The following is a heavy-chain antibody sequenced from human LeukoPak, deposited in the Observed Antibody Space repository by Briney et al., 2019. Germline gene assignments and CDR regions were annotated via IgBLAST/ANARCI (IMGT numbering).Heavy chain of an antibody. CDR3: ARTRRKPEGVLRYFDWTPRDGAFDI. V-gene: IGHV1-18*01. Sequence: RASVKVSCKASGGTFSSYAISWVRQAPGQGLEWMGWISAYNGNTNYAQKLQGRVTMTTDTSTSTAYMELRSLRSDDTAVYYCARTRRKPEGVLRYFDWTPRDGAFDIWGQGTMVTVSS. CDR1: GGTFSSYA. CDR2: ISAYNGNT. J-gene: IGHJ3*02. D-gene: IGHD3-9*01.